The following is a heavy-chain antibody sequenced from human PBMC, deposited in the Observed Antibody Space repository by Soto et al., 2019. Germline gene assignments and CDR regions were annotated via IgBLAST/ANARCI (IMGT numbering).Heavy chain of an antibody. V-gene: IGHV3-33*01. CDR2: IWYDGSNK. CDR3: ARAAGLLVRGVFYYYYGMDA. CDR1: GFTFSSYG. D-gene: IGHD3-10*01. J-gene: IGHJ6*02. Sequence: GGSLRLSCAASGFTFSSYGMHWVRQAPGKGLEWVAVIWYDGSNKYYADSVKGRFTISRDNSKNTLYLQMNSLRAEDTAVYYCARAAGLLVRGVFYYYYGMDAWGQGTTVTVSS.